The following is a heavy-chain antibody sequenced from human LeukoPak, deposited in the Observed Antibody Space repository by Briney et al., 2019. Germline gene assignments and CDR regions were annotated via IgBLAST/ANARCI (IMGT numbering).Heavy chain of an antibody. CDR2: ISEYNTNT. CDR3: ARGRGGSFDY. V-gene: IGHV1-18*01. Sequence: ASVKVSCKTAGYTFTSYGISWVRRAPGQGLEWMGWISEYNTNTNYAQKLQGRVTMTTDTSTNAAYLELRSLTSDDTAVYYCARGRGGSFDYWGQGTLVTVSS. D-gene: IGHD2-15*01. CDR1: GYTFTSYG. J-gene: IGHJ4*02.